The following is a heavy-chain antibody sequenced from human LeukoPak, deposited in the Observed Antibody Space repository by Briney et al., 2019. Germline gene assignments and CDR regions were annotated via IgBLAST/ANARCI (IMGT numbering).Heavy chain of an antibody. CDR2: IYTGGIT. Sequence: SETLSLTCTVSGDSVSGSYWGWIRQPPGKGLEWIGYIYTGGITHYNPSLKSRLTISFDTSKNQSSLKVTSVTAADTAVYYCARRGRGYSYGYFDYWGQGIQVTVSS. D-gene: IGHD5-18*01. J-gene: IGHJ4*02. V-gene: IGHV4-4*09. CDR1: GDSVSGSY. CDR3: ARRGRGYSYGYFDY.